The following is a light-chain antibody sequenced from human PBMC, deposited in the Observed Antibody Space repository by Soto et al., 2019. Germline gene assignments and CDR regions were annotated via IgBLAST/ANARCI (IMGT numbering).Light chain of an antibody. Sequence: EIVLTQSPATLSLSPGERATLSCRASQSVSSYLAWYQQKPGQAPRLLIYDASNRATGIPARFSGSGSGTDFTLTISSLEPEDFVVYYCHQRSNWPPYTFGQGTKLEIK. CDR1: QSVSSY. J-gene: IGKJ2*01. V-gene: IGKV3-11*01. CDR3: HQRSNWPPYT. CDR2: DAS.